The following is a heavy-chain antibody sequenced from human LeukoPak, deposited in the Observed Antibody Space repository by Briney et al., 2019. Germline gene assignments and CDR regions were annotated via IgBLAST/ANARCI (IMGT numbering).Heavy chain of an antibody. Sequence: ASVKVSCKASGYTFTSYYMHWVRQAPGQGLEWMGIINPSGGSTSYAQKFQGRVTMTRDTSASTVYMELSSLRSEDTAVYYCAIHLSGDVFDIWGQGTMVTVSS. CDR2: INPSGGST. CDR3: AIHLSGDVFDI. CDR1: GYTFTSYY. D-gene: IGHD1-26*01. J-gene: IGHJ3*02. V-gene: IGHV1-46*01.